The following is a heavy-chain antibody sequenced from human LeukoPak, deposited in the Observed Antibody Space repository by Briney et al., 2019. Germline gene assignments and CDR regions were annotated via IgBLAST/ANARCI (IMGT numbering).Heavy chain of an antibody. Sequence: GGSLRLSCAASGFTFSSYAMHWDRQAPGKGLEWVAVISYDGSNKYYADSVKGRFTISRDNSKNTVYLQMNSLRADDTAVYYCAKDHADIVVLPGAHIDYWGQGTLVAVSA. CDR3: AKDHADIVVLPGAHIDY. D-gene: IGHD2-2*01. CDR1: GFTFSSYA. CDR2: ISYDGSNK. V-gene: IGHV3-30*01. J-gene: IGHJ4*02.